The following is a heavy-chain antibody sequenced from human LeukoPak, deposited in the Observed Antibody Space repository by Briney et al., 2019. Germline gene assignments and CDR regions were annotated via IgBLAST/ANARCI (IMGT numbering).Heavy chain of an antibody. CDR3: APTSLDY. CDR2: IKQDGSEK. J-gene: IGHJ4*02. V-gene: IGHV3-7*01. CDR1: GFTFSSYG. Sequence: GGSLRLTCAASGFTFSSYGMSWVRQAPGKGLEWVANIKQDGSEKYYVDSVKGRFTVSRDNAKNSLYLQMNSLRAEDTAVYYCAPTSLDYWGQGTLVAVSS.